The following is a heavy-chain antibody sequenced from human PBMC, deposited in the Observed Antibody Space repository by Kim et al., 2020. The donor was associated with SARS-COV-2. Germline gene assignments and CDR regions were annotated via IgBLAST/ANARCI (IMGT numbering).Heavy chain of an antibody. J-gene: IGHJ6*03. CDR2: IRSKAYGGTT. V-gene: IGHV3-49*04. CDR1: GFTFGDYA. Sequence: GGSLRLSCTASGFTFGDYAMSWVRQAPGKGLEWVGFIRSKAYGGTTEYAASGKGRFTISRDDSKSIAYLQMNSLKTEDTAVYYCAGPYYMDVWGKGTTVTVSS. CDR3: AGPYYMDV.